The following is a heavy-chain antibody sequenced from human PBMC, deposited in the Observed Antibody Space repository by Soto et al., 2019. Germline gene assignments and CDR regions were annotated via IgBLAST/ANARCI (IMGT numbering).Heavy chain of an antibody. CDR1: GGSISHYY. D-gene: IGHD2-8*01. J-gene: IGHJ5*02. CDR3: ARDRSTYGGGGTGEVKENWFDP. Sequence: SETLSLTCSVSGGSISHYYWSWIRQSPGKGLEWIGYAYYSGSTDYNPSLKSRVTMSVDTSKNQVSLKLNSVTTADTAVYYCARDRSTYGGGGTGEVKENWFDPWGPGTLVTVSS. V-gene: IGHV4-59*01. CDR2: AYYSGST.